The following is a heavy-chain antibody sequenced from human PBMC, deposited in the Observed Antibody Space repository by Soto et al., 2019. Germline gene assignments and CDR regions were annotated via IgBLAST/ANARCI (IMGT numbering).Heavy chain of an antibody. CDR1: GYTFSSYG. CDR2: ISGSNGNT. Sequence: ASVKVSCKASGYTFSSYGFTWVRQAPGQGLEWMGWISGSNGNTNYAQRFQGRVSMATDTSASTTYMELRSLRSDDTAVYYCARGETGYSYGYDYWGQGTLVTVFS. V-gene: IGHV1-18*01. D-gene: IGHD5-18*01. J-gene: IGHJ4*02. CDR3: ARGETGYSYGYDY.